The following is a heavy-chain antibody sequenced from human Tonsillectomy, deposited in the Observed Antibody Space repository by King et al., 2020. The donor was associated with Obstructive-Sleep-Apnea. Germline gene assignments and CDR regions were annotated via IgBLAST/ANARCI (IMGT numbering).Heavy chain of an antibody. J-gene: IGHJ3*02. V-gene: IGHV3-21*01. D-gene: IGHD2-15*01. CDR1: GFTFSSYS. CDR2: ISSSSSYI. CDR3: AGVVGCSGGSCSPGDAFDI. Sequence: VQLVESGGGLVKPGGSLRLSCAASGFTFSSYSMNWVRQAPGKGLEWVSSISSSSSYIYYADSVKGRFTISRDNAKNSLYLQMNSLRAEDTAVYYCAGVVGCSGGSCSPGDAFDIWGQGTMVTVSS.